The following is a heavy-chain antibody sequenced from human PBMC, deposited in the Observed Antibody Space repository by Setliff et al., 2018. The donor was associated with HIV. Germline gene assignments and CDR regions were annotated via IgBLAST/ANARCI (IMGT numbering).Heavy chain of an antibody. V-gene: IGHV4-4*09. CDR1: GGSISSYY. CDR2: IYTSGSP. CDR3: ARHGDGSGSFYYYGMDV. Sequence: ETLSLTCTVSGGSISSYYWSWIRQSPGKRLEWIGNIYTSGSPNYNPSLKSRVIISVDTSKNQFYLRLGSVTAADTAVYYCARHGDGSGSFYYYGMDVWGQGTTVTSP. J-gene: IGHJ6*02. D-gene: IGHD3-10*01.